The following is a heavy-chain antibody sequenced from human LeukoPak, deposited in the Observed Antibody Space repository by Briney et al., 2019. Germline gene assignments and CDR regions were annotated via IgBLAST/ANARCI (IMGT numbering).Heavy chain of an antibody. CDR1: GYTFVSYD. CDR2: MSPKSGNT. D-gene: IGHD7-27*01. V-gene: IGHV1-8*01. CDR3: TRGPPNWGYDF. J-gene: IGHJ4*02. Sequence: GASVKVSCKASGYTFVSYDINWVRQATGQGPEWMGWMSPKSGNTGYAQKFQGRVTMTRDTPINTAHMELSGLISEDTAVYYCTRGPPNWGYDFWGQGTLVTVSS.